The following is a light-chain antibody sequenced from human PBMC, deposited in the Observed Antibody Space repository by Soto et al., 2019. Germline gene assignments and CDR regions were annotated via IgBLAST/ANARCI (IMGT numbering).Light chain of an antibody. CDR2: DAS. Sequence: EIQMTQSPSTLSSSCGARVTNTCRASQSISSWLAWYQQKLGRAPRLLIYDASSLESGVPSRSSGSGYGTEFTLTISSLQPDDFATYYCQQYNTYSSLTFGGGTKVDIK. CDR3: QQYNTYSSLT. J-gene: IGKJ4*01. CDR1: QSISSW. V-gene: IGKV1-5*01.